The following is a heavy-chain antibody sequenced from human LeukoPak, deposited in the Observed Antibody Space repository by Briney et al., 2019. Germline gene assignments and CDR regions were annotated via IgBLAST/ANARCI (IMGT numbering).Heavy chain of an antibody. CDR1: GFTFSSYA. V-gene: IGHV3-23*01. Sequence: PGGSVRLSCAASGFTFSSYAMSWVRQAPGKGLEWVSTIRESGGTTYYADSVKGRFTISRDNSKNTLYLQMNSLRAEDTAVYYCAKDLSDMWLLSGSYFDYWGQRTLCTVFS. CDR3: AKDLSDMWLLSGSYFDY. D-gene: IGHD6-19*01. J-gene: IGHJ4*02. CDR2: IRESGGTT.